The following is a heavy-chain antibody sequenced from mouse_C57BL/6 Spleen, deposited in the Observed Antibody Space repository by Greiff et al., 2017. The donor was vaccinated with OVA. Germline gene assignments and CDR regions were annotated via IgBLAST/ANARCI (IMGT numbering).Heavy chain of an antibody. V-gene: IGHV14-2*01. CDR1: GFNIKDYY. Sequence: EVKLMESGAELVKPGASVKLSCTASGFNIKDYYMHWVKQRTEQGLEWIGRIDPEDGETKYAPKFQGKATITADTSSNTAYLQLSSLTSEDTAVYYCARGVRPYEYDGGAAMDYWGQGTSVTVSS. D-gene: IGHD2-4*01. CDR3: ARGVRPYEYDGGAAMDY. J-gene: IGHJ4*01. CDR2: IDPEDGET.